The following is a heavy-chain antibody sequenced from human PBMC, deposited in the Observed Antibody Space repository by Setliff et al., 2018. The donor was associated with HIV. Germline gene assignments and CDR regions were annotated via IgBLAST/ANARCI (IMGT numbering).Heavy chain of an antibody. Sequence: ASETLSLTCAVYVESFSGFYWSWIRQPPGKGLEWIGEINHSGSTNYNPSLKSRVTISVDTSKNQFSLKLSSVTAADTAVYYCARDLGLYSSSWARFDAFDIWGQGTMVTVSS. D-gene: IGHD6-13*01. V-gene: IGHV4-34*01. CDR3: ARDLGLYSSSWARFDAFDI. J-gene: IGHJ3*02. CDR1: VESFSGFY. CDR2: INHSGST.